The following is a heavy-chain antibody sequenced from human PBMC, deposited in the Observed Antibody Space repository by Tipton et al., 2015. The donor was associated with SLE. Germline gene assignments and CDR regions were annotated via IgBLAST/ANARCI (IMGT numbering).Heavy chain of an antibody. J-gene: IGHJ4*02. V-gene: IGHV4-39*07. CDR3: ARGEWELYFDY. CDR1: GDSIRSSAYS. Sequence: TLSLTCTVSGDSIRSSAYSWAWIRQPPGRGLEWIGSIYDDTGRTHYNPSLKSRVTVSLDTSKNQFSLRLSSVTAADTAVYYCARGEWELYFDYWGQGTLVTVSS. D-gene: IGHD1-26*01. CDR2: IYDDTGRT.